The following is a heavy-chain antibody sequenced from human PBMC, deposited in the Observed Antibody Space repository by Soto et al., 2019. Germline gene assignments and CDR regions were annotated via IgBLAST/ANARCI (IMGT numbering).Heavy chain of an antibody. D-gene: IGHD3-10*01. J-gene: IGHJ4*02. V-gene: IGHV3-7*01. CDR1: GFSFEIYW. Sequence: EVHLVESGGGLVQPGGSLRLSCAASGFSFEIYWMGWVRQAPGKGLEWVANINPDGSGEYYLDSVKGRFTISRDNAKNSVYLQMNSLVGDDPAVYYCARENWFFDYWGQGTPVTVSS. CDR2: INPDGSGE. CDR3: ARENWFFDY.